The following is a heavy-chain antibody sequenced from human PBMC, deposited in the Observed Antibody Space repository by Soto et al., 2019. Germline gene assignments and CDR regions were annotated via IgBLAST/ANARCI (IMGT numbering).Heavy chain of an antibody. CDR1: GFSLSTSGVG. CDR3: AHRITMVRGCWFDP. D-gene: IGHD3-10*01. V-gene: IGHV2-5*02. CDR2: IYWDDDK. J-gene: IGHJ5*02. Sequence: SGPTLVKPTQPLTLTCTFSGFSLSTSGVGVGWIRQPPGKALEWLALIYWDDDKRYSPSLKSRLTITKDTSKNQVVLTMTNMDPVDTATYYCAHRITMVRGCWFDPWGQGTLVTVSS.